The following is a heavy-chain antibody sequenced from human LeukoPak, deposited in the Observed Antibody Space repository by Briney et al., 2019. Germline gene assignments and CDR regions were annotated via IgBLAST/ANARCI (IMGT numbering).Heavy chain of an antibody. CDR3: AKAAAMVTAYYYYYYMDV. D-gene: IGHD5-18*01. J-gene: IGHJ6*03. CDR2: ISGSGGGT. Sequence: GGSLRLSCAASGFTFSSYAMSWVRQAPGKGLEGVSAISGSGGGTYYADSVKGRFTISRDNSKNTLYLQMNSLRAEDTAVYYCAKAAAMVTAYYYYYYMDVWGKGTTVTVSS. CDR1: GFTFSSYA. V-gene: IGHV3-23*01.